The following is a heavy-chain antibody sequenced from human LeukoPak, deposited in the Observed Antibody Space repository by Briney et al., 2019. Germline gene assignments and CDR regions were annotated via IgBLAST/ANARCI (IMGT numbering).Heavy chain of an antibody. Sequence: GASVKVSCKASGYTFTSYYMHWVRQAPGQGLEWMGWINPNSGGTNYAENFQGRVTMTRDTSISTAYMELSSLRSDDTAVYFCARDGGLPVAGRRGNWFDPWGQGTLVTVS. J-gene: IGHJ5*02. CDR2: INPNSGGT. CDR1: GYTFTSYY. V-gene: IGHV1-2*02. D-gene: IGHD6-19*01. CDR3: ARDGGLPVAGRRGNWFDP.